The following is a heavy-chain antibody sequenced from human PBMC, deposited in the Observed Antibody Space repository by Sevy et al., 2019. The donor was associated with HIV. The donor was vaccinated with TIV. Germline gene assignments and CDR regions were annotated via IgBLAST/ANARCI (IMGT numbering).Heavy chain of an antibody. CDR1: GGSISSYY. CDR3: ARIGMTTVTTPFDY. CDR2: IYYSGST. Sequence: SETLCLTCTVSGGSISSYYWSWIRQPPGKGLEWIGYIYYSGSTNYNPSLKSRVTISVDTSKNQFSLKLSSVTAADTAVYYCARIGMTTVTTPFDYWGQGTLVTVSS. V-gene: IGHV4-59*01. J-gene: IGHJ4*02. D-gene: IGHD4-17*01.